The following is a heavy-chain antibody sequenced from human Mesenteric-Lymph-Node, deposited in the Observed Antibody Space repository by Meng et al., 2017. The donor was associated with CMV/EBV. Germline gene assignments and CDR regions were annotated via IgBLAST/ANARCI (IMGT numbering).Heavy chain of an antibody. D-gene: IGHD6-19*01. CDR1: GYTFTSYD. V-gene: IGHV1-8*01. CDR2: MNPNSGNT. Sequence: ASVKVSCKASGYTFTSYDINWVRQATGQGLEWMGWMNPNSGNTGYAQKFQGRVTMTRNTSISTAYMELSSLRSDDTAVYYCAAQWPAQGWFDPWGQGTLVTVSS. CDR3: AAQWPAQGWFDP. J-gene: IGHJ5*02.